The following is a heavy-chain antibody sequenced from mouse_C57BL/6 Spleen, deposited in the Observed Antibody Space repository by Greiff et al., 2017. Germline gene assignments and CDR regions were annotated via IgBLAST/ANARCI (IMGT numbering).Heavy chain of an antibody. CDR3: ARHDYDEAWFAY. Sequence: DVMLVESGGDLVKPGGSLKLSCAASGFTFSSYGMSWVRQTPDKRLEWVATISSGGSYTYYPDSVKGRFTISRDNAKNTLYLQMISLKSEDTAMYYCARHDYDEAWFAYWGQGTLVTVSA. D-gene: IGHD2-4*01. CDR1: GFTFSSYG. CDR2: ISSGGSYT. J-gene: IGHJ3*01. V-gene: IGHV5-6*02.